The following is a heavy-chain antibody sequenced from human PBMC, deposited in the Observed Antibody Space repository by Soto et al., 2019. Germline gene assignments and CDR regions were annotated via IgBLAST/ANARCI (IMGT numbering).Heavy chain of an antibody. CDR3: ARDGSPHCSGDTCYSGPDY. D-gene: IGHD2-15*01. CDR1: GFTFSTYP. Sequence: SLRLSCAASGFTFSTYPMHWVRQAPGKGLEWVAVISYDGSNKYYADSVKGRFTLSRDNFKNTLYLQMNSLRAEDTAVFYCARDGSPHCSGDTCYSGPDYWGQGTLVTVSS. CDR2: ISYDGSNK. J-gene: IGHJ4*02. V-gene: IGHV3-30-3*01.